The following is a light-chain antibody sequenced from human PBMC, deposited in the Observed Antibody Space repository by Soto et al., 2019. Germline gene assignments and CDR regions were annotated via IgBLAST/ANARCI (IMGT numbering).Light chain of an antibody. CDR2: GTS. V-gene: IGKV3-20*01. CDR3: QQYGSSGT. CDR1: QSVSNNY. Sequence: EIVWTQSPGTLSLSPGERATLSCRASQSVSNNYLAWYKQKPGQAPRLLIYGTSNRATGIPDRFSGSGSGTDFTLTISRLEPEDFAVYYCQQYGSSGTFGQGTKMDIK. J-gene: IGKJ1*01.